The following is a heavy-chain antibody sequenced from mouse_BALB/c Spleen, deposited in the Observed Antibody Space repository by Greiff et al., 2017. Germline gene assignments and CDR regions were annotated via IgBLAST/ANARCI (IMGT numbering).Heavy chain of an antibody. J-gene: IGHJ4*01. CDR1: GFTFSSFG. V-gene: IGHV5-17*02. CDR2: ISSGSSTI. Sequence: LVESGGGLVQPGGSRKLSCAASGFTFSSFGMHWVRQAPEKGLEWVAYISSGSSTIYYADTVKGRFTISRDNPKNTLFLQMTSLRSEDTAMYYCARGDYAMDYWGQGTSVTVSS. CDR3: ARGDYAMDY.